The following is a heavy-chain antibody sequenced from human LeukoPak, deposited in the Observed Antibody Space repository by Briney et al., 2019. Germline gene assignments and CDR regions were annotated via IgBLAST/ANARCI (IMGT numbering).Heavy chain of an antibody. CDR3: ARQRVDPGNIVVVPAATPFDY. CDR1: GGSISSLY. D-gene: IGHD2-2*01. J-gene: IGHJ4*02. Sequence: SETLSLTCSVSGGSISSLYWSWIRQPPGKGLEWIGSIYYSGSTYYNPSLKSRVTISVDTSKNQFSLKLSSVTAADTAVYYCARQRVDPGNIVVVPAATPFDYWGQGTLVTVSS. V-gene: IGHV4-39*01. CDR2: IYYSGST.